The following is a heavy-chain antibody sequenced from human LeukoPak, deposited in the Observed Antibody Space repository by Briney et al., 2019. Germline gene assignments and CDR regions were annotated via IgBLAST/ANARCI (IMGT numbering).Heavy chain of an antibody. J-gene: IGHJ6*02. Sequence: SETLSLTCAVYGGSFSGYYWTWIRQPPGKGLEWIGEINHTGSTTYDPSLKSRVTISLDTSKNQFSLKLTSVTAADTATYYCARGDCSSTSCSLDYGMDVWGQGTTVTVSS. CDR2: INHTGST. CDR3: ARGDCSSTSCSLDYGMDV. D-gene: IGHD2-2*01. V-gene: IGHV4-34*01. CDR1: GGSFSGYY.